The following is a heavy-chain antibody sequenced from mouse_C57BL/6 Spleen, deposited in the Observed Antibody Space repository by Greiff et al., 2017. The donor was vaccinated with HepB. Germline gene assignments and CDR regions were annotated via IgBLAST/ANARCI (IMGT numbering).Heavy chain of an antibody. Sequence: EVKLQESGPELVKPGDSVKISCKASGYSFTGYFMNWVMQSHGKSLEWIGRINPYNGDTFYNQKFKGKATLTVDKSSSTAHMELRSLTSEDSAVYYCARGYGSSLYAMDYWGQGTSVTVSS. V-gene: IGHV1-20*01. CDR1: GYSFTGYF. CDR3: ARGYGSSLYAMDY. J-gene: IGHJ4*01. CDR2: INPYNGDT. D-gene: IGHD1-1*01.